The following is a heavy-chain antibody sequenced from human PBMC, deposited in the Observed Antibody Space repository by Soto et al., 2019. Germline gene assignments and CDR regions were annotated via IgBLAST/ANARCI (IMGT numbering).Heavy chain of an antibody. V-gene: IGHV1-46*01. J-gene: IGHJ4*02. Sequence: GASVKVSCTASGYTFTIYHMHWVRQAPGQGLEWMGMINPRDGNTNYAQRFQGRVTMTRDTSTSTVYMELNSLRSEDTAVYYCARELSGGYFDYWGQGTLVTVSS. CDR1: GYTFTIYH. CDR2: INPRDGNT. CDR3: ARELSGGYFDY.